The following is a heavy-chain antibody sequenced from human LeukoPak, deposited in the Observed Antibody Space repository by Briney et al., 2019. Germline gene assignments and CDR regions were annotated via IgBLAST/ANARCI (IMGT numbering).Heavy chain of an antibody. J-gene: IGHJ4*02. CDR3: AREPGALTPG. CDR1: GGSFSGYY. CDR2: INDSAST. D-gene: IGHD2-2*01. V-gene: IGHV4-34*01. Sequence: SETLSLTCAVYGGSFSGYYWSWLRQSPGKGLEWIGEINDSASTNYNPSLKSRVTISVDTSKNHFSLKLNSVTAADTAVYYCAREPGALTPGWGQGTLVTVSS.